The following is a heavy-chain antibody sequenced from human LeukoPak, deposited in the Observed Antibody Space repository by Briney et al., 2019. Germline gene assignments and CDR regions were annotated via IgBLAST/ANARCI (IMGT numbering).Heavy chain of an antibody. D-gene: IGHD2-2*01. Sequence: GGSLRLSCAASGFTFSRHWMSWVRQAPGKGLEWVANVKQDGSEEFYVDSVKGRFTISRDNARNSLYLQMNSLRAEDTAVYYCASCSSTNCYWGQGTLVTVSS. J-gene: IGHJ4*02. CDR3: ASCSSTNCY. CDR2: VKQDGSEE. V-gene: IGHV3-7*01. CDR1: GFTFSRHW.